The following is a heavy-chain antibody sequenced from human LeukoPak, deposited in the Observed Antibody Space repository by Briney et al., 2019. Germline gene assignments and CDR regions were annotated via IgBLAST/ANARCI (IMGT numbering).Heavy chain of an antibody. J-gene: IGHJ5*02. CDR1: GGTFRSYA. V-gene: IGHV1-69*13. D-gene: IGHD1-26*01. Sequence: SVKVSCKASGGTFRSYAISWVRQAPGQGLEWMGGIIPIFGTANYAQKFQGRVTITADESTSTAYMELSSLRSEDTAVYYCARDIEWELHHWFDPWGQGTLVTVSS. CDR3: ARDIEWELHHWFDP. CDR2: IIPIFGTA.